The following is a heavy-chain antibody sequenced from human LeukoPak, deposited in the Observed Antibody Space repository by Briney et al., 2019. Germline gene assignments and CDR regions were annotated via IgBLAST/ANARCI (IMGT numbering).Heavy chain of an antibody. CDR2: IKPDGSEK. D-gene: IGHD3-22*01. J-gene: IGHJ4*02. V-gene: IGHV3-7*01. Sequence: GGSLRLSCAASGLTFTTYWMSWIRQTPGKGLEWVAKIKPDGSEKSYVDSVKGRFTISRDNAKNSVFLQMDSLRVEDTALYYCARGQLADSYWGQGALVTVSS. CDR3: ARGQLADSY. CDR1: GLTFTTYW.